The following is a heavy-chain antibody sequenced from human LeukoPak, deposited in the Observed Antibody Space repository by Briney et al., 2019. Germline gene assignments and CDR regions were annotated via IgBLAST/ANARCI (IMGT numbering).Heavy chain of an antibody. V-gene: IGHV1-18*01. Sequence: ASVTVSCKASGYTFTSYGISWVRQAPGQGLEWMGWISAYNGNTNYAQKLQGRVTMTTDTSTSTAYMELRSLRSDDTAVYYCARDQGDLVGATTTDGMDVWGQGTTVTVSS. D-gene: IGHD1-26*01. CDR2: ISAYNGNT. CDR1: GYTFTSYG. J-gene: IGHJ6*02. CDR3: ARDQGDLVGATTTDGMDV.